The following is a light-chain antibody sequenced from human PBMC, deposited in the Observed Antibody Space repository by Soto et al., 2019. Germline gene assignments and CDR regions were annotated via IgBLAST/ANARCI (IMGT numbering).Light chain of an antibody. CDR1: SSNIGAGYD. CDR2: GNS. CDR3: QSYDSSLSGSVV. V-gene: IGLV1-40*01. J-gene: IGLJ2*01. Sequence: QSVLTQPPSVSGAPGQRVTISCTGSSSNIGAGYDVYWYQQLPGTAPKLLIYGNSNRPSGVPDRFSGSKSGTSASLAITGLQADDEADYYCQSYDSSLSGSVVFGGGTKLTVL.